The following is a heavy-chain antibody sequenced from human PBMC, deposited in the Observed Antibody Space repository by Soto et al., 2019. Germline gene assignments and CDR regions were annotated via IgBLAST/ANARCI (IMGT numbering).Heavy chain of an antibody. CDR1: GYTFTSYG. J-gene: IGHJ5*02. V-gene: IGHV1-18*01. CDR2: ISAYNGNT. Sequence: ASVKVSCKASGYTFTSYGISWVRQAPGQGLEWMGWISAYNGNTNYAHKLQGRVTMTTDTSMSPAYMELRSLRSDDTAVYYCARVRYYGSGSYFLPWFDPWGQGTLVTVSS. D-gene: IGHD3-10*01. CDR3: ARVRYYGSGSYFLPWFDP.